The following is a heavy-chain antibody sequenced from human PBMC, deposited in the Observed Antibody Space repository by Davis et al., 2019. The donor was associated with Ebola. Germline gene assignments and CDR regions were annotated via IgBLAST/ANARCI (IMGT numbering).Heavy chain of an antibody. J-gene: IGHJ4*02. CDR3: ARGSGWYVVDY. CDR1: GYSYTSYG. V-gene: IGHV1-18*04. D-gene: IGHD6-19*01. CDR2: MSSYNGNT. Sequence: ASVKVSCKASGYSYTSYGISWVRQAPGQGLEWMGWMSSYNGNTNYDQKFQGRVTITRDTSASTAYMELSSLRSEDTAVYYCARGSGWYVVDYWGQGTLVTVSS.